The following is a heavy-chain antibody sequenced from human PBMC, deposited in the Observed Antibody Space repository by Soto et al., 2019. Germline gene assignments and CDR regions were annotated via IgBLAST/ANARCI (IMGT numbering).Heavy chain of an antibody. Sequence: SVKVSCKASGGTFSSYAISWVRQAPGQGLEWMGGIIPIFGTANYAQKFQGRVTITADKSTSTAYMELSSLRSEDTAVYYCARVPSVTTNYYYYGMDVWGQGTTVTVSS. V-gene: IGHV1-69*06. CDR2: IIPIFGTA. CDR3: ARVPSVTTNYYYYGMDV. D-gene: IGHD4-4*01. J-gene: IGHJ6*02. CDR1: GGTFSSYA.